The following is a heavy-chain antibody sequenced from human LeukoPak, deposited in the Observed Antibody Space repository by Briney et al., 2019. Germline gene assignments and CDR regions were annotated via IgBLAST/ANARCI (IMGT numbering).Heavy chain of an antibody. CDR1: AYTLSGYY. CDR2: INPDSGAT. J-gene: IGHJ3*02. CDR3: ARGKDASGTTAFEI. Sequence: ASVKVSCKTSAYTLSGYYMHWVRQAPGQGLEWMGWINPDSGATLYAQKFQGRVTLTRDTSINTAYMEVSSLTSDDTAVYYCARGKDASGTTAFEIWGQGTMVTVSS. D-gene: IGHD1-1*01. V-gene: IGHV1-2*02.